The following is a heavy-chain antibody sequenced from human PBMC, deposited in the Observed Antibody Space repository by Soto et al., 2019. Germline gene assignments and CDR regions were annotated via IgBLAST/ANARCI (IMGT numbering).Heavy chain of an antibody. D-gene: IGHD6-13*01. J-gene: IGHJ4*02. CDR3: ARGRRYSSSWYPAIDY. CDR2: IWYDGSNK. CDR1: GFTFSSYG. V-gene: IGHV3-33*01. Sequence: GGSLRLSCAASGFTFSSYGMHWVRQAPGKGVEWVAVIWYDGSNKYYADSVKGRFTISRDNSKNTLYLQMNSLRAEDTAVYYCARGRRYSSSWYPAIDYWGQGTLVTVSS.